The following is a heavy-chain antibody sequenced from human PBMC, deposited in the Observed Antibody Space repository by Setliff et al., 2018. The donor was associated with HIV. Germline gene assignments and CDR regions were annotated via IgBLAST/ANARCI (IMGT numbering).Heavy chain of an antibody. CDR2: FYTSGST. CDR3: ARDRLTYYFDY. D-gene: IGHD3-22*01. Sequence: SETLSLTCSVSGYSINTAYYWGGVRQPAGRGLEWIGRFYTSGSTNYNPSLKSQVTMSVDTSKNQFSLKLSSVTAADTAVYYCARDRLTYYFDYGGQGILVTVSS. CDR1: GYSINTAYY. V-gene: IGHV4-4*07. J-gene: IGHJ4*02.